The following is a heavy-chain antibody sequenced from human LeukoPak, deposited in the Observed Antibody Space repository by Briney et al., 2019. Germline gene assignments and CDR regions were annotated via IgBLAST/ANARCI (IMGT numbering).Heavy chain of an antibody. J-gene: IGHJ5*02. CDR3: ARDRAMVRGVISNWFDP. CDR1: GYTFTGYY. CDR2: INPNSGGT. D-gene: IGHD3-10*01. Sequence: ASVKVSCKASGYTFTGYYMHWVRQAPGQGLEWMGRINPNSGGTNYAQKFQGRVTMTRDTSISTAYMELSRLRSDDTAVYYCARDRAMVRGVISNWFDPWGQGTLVTVSS. V-gene: IGHV1-2*06.